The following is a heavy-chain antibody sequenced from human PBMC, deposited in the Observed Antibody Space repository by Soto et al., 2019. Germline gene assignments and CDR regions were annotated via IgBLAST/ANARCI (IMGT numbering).Heavy chain of an antibody. Sequence: QVQLVESGGGVVQPGRSLRLSCAASGFNFSSYGMHWVRQAPGKGLEWVAVISYDGSNKYYADSVKGRFTISRDNSKNTLYLQMNSLRPEYTAVYYCAKDSVRYNWNYPWFDPWGQGTLVTVSS. V-gene: IGHV3-30*18. J-gene: IGHJ5*02. CDR2: ISYDGSNK. CDR1: GFNFSSYG. CDR3: AKDSVRYNWNYPWFDP. D-gene: IGHD1-7*01.